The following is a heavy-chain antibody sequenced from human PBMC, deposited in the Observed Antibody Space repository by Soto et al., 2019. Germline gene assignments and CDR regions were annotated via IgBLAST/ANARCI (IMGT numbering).Heavy chain of an antibody. V-gene: IGHV4-30-4*01. Sequence: SSETLSLTCTVSGGSISSGDYYWSWIRQPPGKGLEWIGYIYYSGSTYYNPSLKSRVTISVDTSKNQFSLKLSSVTAADTAVYYCAREIGPSYCSGSCYNDGMDVWGQGTTVTVSS. CDR1: GGSISSGDYY. D-gene: IGHD2-15*01. CDR2: IYYSGST. J-gene: IGHJ6*02. CDR3: AREIGPSYCSGSCYNDGMDV.